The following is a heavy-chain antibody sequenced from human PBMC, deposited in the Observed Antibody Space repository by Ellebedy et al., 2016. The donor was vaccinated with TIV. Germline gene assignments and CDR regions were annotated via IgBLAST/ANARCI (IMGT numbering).Heavy chain of an antibody. Sequence: GESLKISCVASGFTFSSYAMCWVRQAPGKGLEWVSTISDSGGNTHFPDSVKGRFTISRDNSRNTVYLQMNSLRVEDTAVYFCAKDRTPGDGYWVFDDWGQGTLVTVSS. J-gene: IGHJ4*02. CDR2: ISDSGGNT. CDR3: AKDRTPGDGYWVFDD. CDR1: GFTFSSYA. D-gene: IGHD5-18*01. V-gene: IGHV3-23*01.